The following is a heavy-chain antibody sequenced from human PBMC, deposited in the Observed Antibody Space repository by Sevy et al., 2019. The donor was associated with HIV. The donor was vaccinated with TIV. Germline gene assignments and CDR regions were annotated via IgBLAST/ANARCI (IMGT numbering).Heavy chain of an antibody. Sequence: GGSLRLSCAASGFTFSSYSMNWVRQAPGKGLEWVSSISSSSSYIYYADSVKGRFTISRDNAKNSLYLQMNSLRAEDTAVCYCATDPYYYGSGSYYNYYYYGMDVWGQGTTVTVSS. V-gene: IGHV3-21*01. CDR1: GFTFSSYS. CDR2: ISSSSSYI. J-gene: IGHJ6*02. CDR3: ATDPYYYGSGSYYNYYYYGMDV. D-gene: IGHD3-10*01.